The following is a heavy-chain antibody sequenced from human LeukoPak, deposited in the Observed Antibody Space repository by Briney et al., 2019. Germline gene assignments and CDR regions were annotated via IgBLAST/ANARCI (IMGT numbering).Heavy chain of an antibody. V-gene: IGHV3-23*01. CDR3: AKFTGSGNYYSSEYFQQ. D-gene: IGHD1-26*01. CDR2: ISGSGEST. J-gene: IGHJ1*01. CDR1: GFTFSSYA. Sequence: LSGGSLRLSCAASGFTFSSYAMSWVRQAPGEGLEWVSAISGSGESTYYADSVKGRFTISRDNSKNTLYPQMSSLRAEDTAVYYCAKFTGSGNYYSSEYFQQWGQGTLVTVSS.